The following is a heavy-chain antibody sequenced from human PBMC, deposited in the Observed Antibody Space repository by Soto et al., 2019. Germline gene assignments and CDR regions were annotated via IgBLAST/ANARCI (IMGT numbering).Heavy chain of an antibody. D-gene: IGHD3-10*01. V-gene: IGHV1-69*19. CDR2: ISPMFGAA. Sequence: QVPLVQSGAEMKKPGSSVKVSCQSSGGTFNTYAMNWVRQAPGQGPEWMGDISPMFGAANYAPKFQGRVTITADESTGTSYMQSSSLTSEDTALYFCAREVQVHTPAFVYWGQGTLVTVSS. J-gene: IGHJ4*02. CDR1: GGTFNTYA. CDR3: AREVQVHTPAFVY.